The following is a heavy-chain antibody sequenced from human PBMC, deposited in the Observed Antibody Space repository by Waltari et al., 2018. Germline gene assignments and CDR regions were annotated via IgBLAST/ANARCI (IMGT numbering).Heavy chain of an antibody. J-gene: IGHJ5*02. CDR3: ARDLGGSQNWFDP. V-gene: IGHV1-2*02. CDR1: GNPFTSYN. D-gene: IGHD1-26*01. CDR2: INPNCGGT. Sequence: QVQLVQSGDEGKKPGASVKVSCKASGNPFTSYNMHWVRQAPGKGLDGKGWINPNCGGTNYAQKFQRRVTMTRDTSISTAYMELSRLKSDDTAVYYCARDLGGSQNWFDPWGQGTLVTVSS.